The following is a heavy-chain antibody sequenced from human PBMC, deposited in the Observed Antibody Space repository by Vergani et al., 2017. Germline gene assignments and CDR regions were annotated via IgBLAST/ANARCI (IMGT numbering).Heavy chain of an antibody. D-gene: IGHD6-19*01. CDR1: GASIRSSNYY. CDR3: ERHSTVEWLVKLGWIDP. V-gene: IGHV4-39*01. CDR2: IYYSGIT. J-gene: IGHJ5*02. Sequence: QLQLQESGPGLVTPSATLSLTCSVSGASIRSSNYYWGWIRQPPGKGLEWIASIYYSGITYYNPSLKSRVTISVDTSKNQFSLKLSSVTAADTAVYFCERHSTVEWLVKLGWIDPWGQGILVTVSS.